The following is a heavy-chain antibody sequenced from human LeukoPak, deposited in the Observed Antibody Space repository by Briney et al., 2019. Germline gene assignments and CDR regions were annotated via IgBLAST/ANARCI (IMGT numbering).Heavy chain of an antibody. CDR1: GFTFSNYS. V-gene: IGHV3-21*01. CDR2: ISRSSSYI. Sequence: GGSLRLSCAASGFTFSNYSMNWVRQAPGEGLEWVSSISRSSSYIYYVDSVKGRFTISRDNAKNSLYLQMNSLRAEDTAVYYCARGAYRSVGSCYSVSVNYWGQGTLVTVSS. CDR3: ARGAYRSVGSCYSVSVNY. D-gene: IGHD2-15*01. J-gene: IGHJ4*02.